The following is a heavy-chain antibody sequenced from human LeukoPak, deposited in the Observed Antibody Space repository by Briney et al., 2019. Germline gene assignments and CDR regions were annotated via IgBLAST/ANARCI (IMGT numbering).Heavy chain of an antibody. CDR1: GFTFSNYW. CDR3: ARLSTLDY. Sequence: GGSLRLSCTASGFTFSNYWMTWVRQAPGKGLEWVASIKHDGTEIYYLDSVKGRFTISRDNARNSLYLQMNSLRAEDTAVYYCARLSTLDYWGQGTLVTVSS. J-gene: IGHJ4*02. CDR2: IKHDGTEI. V-gene: IGHV3-7*05.